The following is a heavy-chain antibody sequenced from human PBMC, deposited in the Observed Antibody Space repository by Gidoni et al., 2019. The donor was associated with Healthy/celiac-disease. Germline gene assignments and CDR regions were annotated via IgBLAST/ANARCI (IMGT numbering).Heavy chain of an antibody. D-gene: IGHD4-17*01. CDR2: IYYSGST. Sequence: QLQLQESGPGLVKPSETLSLTCTVSGGSISSSSYYWGWIRQPPGKGLEWIGSIYYSGSTYYNPSLKSRVTISVDTSKNQFSLKLSSVTAADTAVYYCAVYGDQYYFDYWGQGTLVTVSS. J-gene: IGHJ4*02. CDR1: GGSISSSSYY. V-gene: IGHV4-39*01. CDR3: AVYGDQYYFDY.